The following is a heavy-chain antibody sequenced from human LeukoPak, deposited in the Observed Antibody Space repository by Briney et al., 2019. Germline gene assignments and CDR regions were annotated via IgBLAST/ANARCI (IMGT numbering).Heavy chain of an antibody. Sequence: PGGSLRLSCAASAFTFSSYAMSWVRQAPGKGLEWVSAISGSGGSIYYADSVKGRFTISRDNSKNTLYLQMNSLRAEDTAVYYCAKDGSWRVWYFDLWGRGTLVTVSS. CDR3: AKDGSWRVWYFDL. V-gene: IGHV3-23*01. CDR1: AFTFSSYA. D-gene: IGHD5-12*01. J-gene: IGHJ2*01. CDR2: ISGSGGSI.